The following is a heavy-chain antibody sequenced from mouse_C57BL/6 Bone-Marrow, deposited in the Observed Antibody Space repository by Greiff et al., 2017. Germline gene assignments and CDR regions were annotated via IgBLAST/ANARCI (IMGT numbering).Heavy chain of an antibody. J-gene: IGHJ4*01. D-gene: IGHD2-5*01. CDR3: ATPNIVATRVGYYAMDY. Sequence: VQLQQPGAELVKPGASVKISCKASGYAFSSYWMNWVKQRPGKGLEWIGQIYPGGGDTNYNGKFKGKATLTADKSSSTAYMQLSSLTYEDTAVYFCATPNIVATRVGYYAMDYWGQGTSVTVSS. CDR2: IYPGGGDT. CDR1: GYAFSSYW. V-gene: IGHV1-80*01.